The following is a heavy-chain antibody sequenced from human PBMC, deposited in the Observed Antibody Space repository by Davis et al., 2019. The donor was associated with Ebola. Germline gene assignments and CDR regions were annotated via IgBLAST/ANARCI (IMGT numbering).Heavy chain of an antibody. J-gene: IGHJ5*02. CDR3: AKEAVGALFRGRFDT. CDR2: TSPGGMT. Sequence: PGGSLRLSCAASGFPFTNFAMSWVRQGPGKGLEWVSSTSPGGMTYYADSVRGRFTISRDNSKNTLFLQMNSLRAEDTAVYYCAKEAVGALFRGRFDTWGQGTLVTVSS. D-gene: IGHD1-26*01. V-gene: IGHV3-23*01. CDR1: GFPFTNFA.